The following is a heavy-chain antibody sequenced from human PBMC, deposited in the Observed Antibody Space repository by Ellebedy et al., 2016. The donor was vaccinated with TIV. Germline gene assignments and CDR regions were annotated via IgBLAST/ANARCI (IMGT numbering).Heavy chain of an antibody. CDR3: ARAANYYDSFGAHRKYYGMDV. J-gene: IGHJ6*02. Sequence: MPSETLSLTCTVSGCSISSGDYYWSWFRQPPGKGLEWLGYIFYSGSSSYNLSLESPVTRSVDTSKNQFSLNLSSVTAADTAVYYCARAANYYDSFGAHRKYYGMDVWGQGTAVTVSS. V-gene: IGHV4-30-4*01. CDR1: GCSISSGDYY. CDR2: IFYSGSS. D-gene: IGHD3-22*01.